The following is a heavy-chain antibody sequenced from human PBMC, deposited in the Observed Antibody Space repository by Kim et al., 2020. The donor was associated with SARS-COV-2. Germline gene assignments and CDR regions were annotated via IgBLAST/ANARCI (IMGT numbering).Heavy chain of an antibody. Sequence: GGSLRLSCSASGFTFGDSPMSWVRQAPGKGLEWVGFIRSKAYGATTEYAASVKGRFTISRDDSKSIAYLQMNSLKTEDTAVDYCARFKTTPFDYWGQGT. V-gene: IGHV3-49*04. J-gene: IGHJ4*02. CDR2: IRSKAYGATT. CDR3: ARFKTTPFDY. D-gene: IGHD1-7*01. CDR1: GFTFGDSP.